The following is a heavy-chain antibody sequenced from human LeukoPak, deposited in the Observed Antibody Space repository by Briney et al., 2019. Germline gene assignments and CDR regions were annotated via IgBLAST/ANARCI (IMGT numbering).Heavy chain of an antibody. CDR2: INPNSGGT. CDR3: GRDSAERGSGSYLIAY. D-gene: IGHD3-10*01. V-gene: IGHV1-2*02. CDR1: GYTFTGYY. Sequence: ASVKVSCKASGYTFTGYYMHWVRQAPGDGLEWMGWINPNSGGTNYAQKFLGRGTMTRDTSISTAYMELSRLRCDDTAVYYCGRDSAERGSGSYLIAYWGQGTLVTVSS. J-gene: IGHJ4*02.